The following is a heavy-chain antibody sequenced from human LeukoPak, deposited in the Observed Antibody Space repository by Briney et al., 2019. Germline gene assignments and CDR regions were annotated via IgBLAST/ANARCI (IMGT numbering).Heavy chain of an antibody. Sequence: SGGSLRLSCAASGFTFSDSWMSWVRQAPGKGLEWVANMNQDGSAKGYVDSVKSRFTISRDNARNSLYLQMSSLRPEDTAVYYCATYTHWVAGDVWGQGTTVTVSS. CDR1: GFTFSDSW. CDR2: MNQDGSAK. D-gene: IGHD3-16*01. V-gene: IGHV3-7*01. J-gene: IGHJ6*02. CDR3: ATYTHWVAGDV.